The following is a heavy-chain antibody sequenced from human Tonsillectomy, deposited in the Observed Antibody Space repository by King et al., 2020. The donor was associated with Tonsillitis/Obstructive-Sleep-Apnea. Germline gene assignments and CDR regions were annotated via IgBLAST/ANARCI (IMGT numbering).Heavy chain of an antibody. CDR2: ISANTRAT. CDR1: GFTFSSYA. V-gene: IGHV3-23*04. D-gene: IGHD1-26*01. Sequence: VQLVESGGGLVQPGGSLRLSCAASGFTFSSYAMSWVRQAPGKGLEWVSAISANTRATYYADSVKGRFTISRDNSKSTLHLQMNSQRAEDTAVYYCAKVPNSGTRYYFDYWGQGTLVTVSS. J-gene: IGHJ4*02. CDR3: AKVPNSGTRYYFDY.